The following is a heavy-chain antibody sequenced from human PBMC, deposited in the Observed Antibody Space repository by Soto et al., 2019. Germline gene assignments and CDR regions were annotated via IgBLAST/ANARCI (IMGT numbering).Heavy chain of an antibody. CDR2: ISSSGSYI. V-gene: IGHV3-21*01. Sequence: LSLSCAASGFTFSTHSMNCVRQAPGKGLEWVSSISSSGSYIYYADSLNGRFAISRDNAKNSLYLQMNSLRAEDTAVYYCASIPGGPPLRYFDYWGQGTLVTVSS. D-gene: IGHD3-10*01. CDR1: GFTFSTHS. J-gene: IGHJ4*02. CDR3: ASIPGGPPLRYFDY.